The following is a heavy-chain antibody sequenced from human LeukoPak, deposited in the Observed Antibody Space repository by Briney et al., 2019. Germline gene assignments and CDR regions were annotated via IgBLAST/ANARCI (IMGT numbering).Heavy chain of an antibody. J-gene: IGHJ4*02. CDR1: GFVFSTYG. CDR2: IWSHGNTK. Sequence: GGSLRLSCAASGFVFSTYGMHWVRQAPGKGLEWVAVIWSHGNTKKYADSVTGRFTISRDNSKNTLYLEMNTLRAEDTAVYYCARGLAGTPTPTAILRPFDYWGQGTLVTVSS. D-gene: IGHD2-21*02. V-gene: IGHV3-33*01. CDR3: ARGLAGTPTPTAILRPFDY.